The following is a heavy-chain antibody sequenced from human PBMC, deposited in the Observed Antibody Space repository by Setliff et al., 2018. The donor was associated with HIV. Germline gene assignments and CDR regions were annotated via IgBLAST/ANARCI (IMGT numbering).Heavy chain of an antibody. D-gene: IGHD2-15*01. J-gene: IGHJ3*02. Sequence: PSETLSLTCTVSGGSISSGSYYWSWIRQPAGKGLEWIGHIYTSGSTNYNPSLKSPVTISVDTSKNQFSLKLSSVTAADTAVYYCAGASSRLNCSGGSCYRAPYAFDIWGQGTMVTASS. V-gene: IGHV4-61*09. CDR3: AGASSRLNCSGGSCYRAPYAFDI. CDR1: GGSISSGSYY. CDR2: IYTSGST.